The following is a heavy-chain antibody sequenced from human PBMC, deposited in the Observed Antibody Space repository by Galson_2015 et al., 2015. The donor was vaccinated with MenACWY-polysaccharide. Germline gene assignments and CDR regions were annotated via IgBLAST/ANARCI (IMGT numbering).Heavy chain of an antibody. CDR3: ARRSHYDYSGWGPYSFDS. CDR1: GYSFTNYW. V-gene: IGHV5-51*03. Sequence: QSGAEVTKPGASLPISCTAYGYSFTNYWIGWVRQMPGKGLAWMGIIYLSDSDTTYSPSFQVQVTISADKSISTAYLQWSSLKASDTAIYYCARRSHYDYSGWGPYSFDSCGQGTLVTVSS. D-gene: IGHD3-22*01. CDR2: IYLSDSDT. J-gene: IGHJ4*02.